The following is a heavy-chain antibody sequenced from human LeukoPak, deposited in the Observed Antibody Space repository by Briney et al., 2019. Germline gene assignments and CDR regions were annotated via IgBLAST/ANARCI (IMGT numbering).Heavy chain of an antibody. CDR2: ISFDGRNK. D-gene: IGHD6-13*01. V-gene: IGHV3-30*03. J-gene: IGHJ5*02. Sequence: GGSLRLSCAASGFTFSTHGMHWVRQAPGKGLEWVAVISFDGRNKYYADSVKGRFTISRDNSKNTLYLQMNSLRAEDTAVYYCARDRGIAAAGAAYNWFDPWGQGTLVTVSS. CDR3: ARDRGIAAAGAAYNWFDP. CDR1: GFTFSTHG.